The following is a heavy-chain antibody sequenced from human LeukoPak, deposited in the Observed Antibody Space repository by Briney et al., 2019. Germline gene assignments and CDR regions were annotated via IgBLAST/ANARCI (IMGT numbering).Heavy chain of an antibody. D-gene: IGHD1-7*01. CDR1: GYTFSGYY. Sequence: ASVKVSCKASGYTFSGYYMHWVRQAPGQGLEWMGWINPNSGGTNYAQKFQGRVTMTTDTSISTAYMELSRLRPDDTAVYYCTREELLAFDYWGQGSLVTVSS. V-gene: IGHV1-2*02. CDR3: TREELLAFDY. CDR2: INPNSGGT. J-gene: IGHJ4*02.